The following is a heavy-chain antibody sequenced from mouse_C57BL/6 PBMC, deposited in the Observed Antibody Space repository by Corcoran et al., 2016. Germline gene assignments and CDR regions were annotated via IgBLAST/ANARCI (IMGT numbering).Heavy chain of an antibody. V-gene: IGHV1-85*01. CDR1: SYTFTSYD. CDR2: SYPRDGST. D-gene: IGHD1-1*01. J-gene: IGHJ4*01. Sequence: QVQLQQSGPELVKPGASVKLSCKASSYTFTSYDINWVKQRPGQGLEWIGWSYPRDGSTKYNEKFKGQATLTVDTSSSTAYMELHSLTSEDSAVYFCARYYYGSSNMDYWGQGTSVTVSS. CDR3: ARYYYGSSNMDY.